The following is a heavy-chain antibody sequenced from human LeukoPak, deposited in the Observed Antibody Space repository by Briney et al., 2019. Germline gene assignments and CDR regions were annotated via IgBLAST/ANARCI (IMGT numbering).Heavy chain of an antibody. CDR1: GYTFTGYY. Sequence: ASVKVSCKASGYTFTGYYMHWVRQAPGQGLEWMGWIKPNSGGTNYAQKLQGRVTMSRDTSISTAYMELSRLRSDDTAVYYCASGRTYCGGDCLPSDAFDIWGQGTMVTVSS. CDR3: ASGRTYCGGDCLPSDAFDI. J-gene: IGHJ3*02. CDR2: IKPNSGGT. V-gene: IGHV1-2*02. D-gene: IGHD2-21*01.